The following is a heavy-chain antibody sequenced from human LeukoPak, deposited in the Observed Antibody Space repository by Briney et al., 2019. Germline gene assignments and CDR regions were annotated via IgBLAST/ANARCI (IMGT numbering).Heavy chain of an antibody. CDR1: GFTFDDYA. V-gene: IGHV3-9*01. D-gene: IGHD2-15*01. J-gene: IGHJ6*02. CDR2: ISWNSGSI. Sequence: PGRSLRLSCAASGFTFDDYAMHWVRQAPGKGLEWVSGISWNSGSIGYADSVKGRFTISRDNAKNSLYLQMNSLRAEDTALYYCAKDRRYCSGGSCYGYYYYGMDVWGQGTTVTVSS. CDR3: AKDRRYCSGGSCYGYYYYGMDV.